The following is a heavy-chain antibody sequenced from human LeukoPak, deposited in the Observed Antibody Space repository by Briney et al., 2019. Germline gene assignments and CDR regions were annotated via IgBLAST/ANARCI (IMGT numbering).Heavy chain of an antibody. D-gene: IGHD6-19*01. CDR2: ISWNGGGI. Sequence: GRSLRLSCAASGFTFGNFAVHWVRQVPGKGLEWVSSISWNGGGIGYGDSVKGRFTISRDNAKNSLYLQMNSLRAEDMALYYCAKGLGSGWYGREYFDLWGRGTLVTVSS. CDR3: AKGLGSGWYGREYFDL. J-gene: IGHJ2*01. CDR1: GFTFGNFA. V-gene: IGHV3-9*03.